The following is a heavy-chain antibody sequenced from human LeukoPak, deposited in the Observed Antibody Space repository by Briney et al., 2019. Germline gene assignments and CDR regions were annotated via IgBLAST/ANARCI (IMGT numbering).Heavy chain of an antibody. CDR1: GFTFSSYS. Sequence: PGGSLRLSCAASGFTFSSYSMNWVRQAPGKGLEWVSSISSSSSYIYYADSVKGRFTISRDNAKNSLYLQMNSLRAEDTAVYYCARDYMDDYVAKQPRHHDYWGQGTLVAVSS. J-gene: IGHJ4*02. CDR3: ARDYMDDYVAKQPRHHDY. CDR2: ISSSSSYI. D-gene: IGHD3-16*01. V-gene: IGHV3-21*01.